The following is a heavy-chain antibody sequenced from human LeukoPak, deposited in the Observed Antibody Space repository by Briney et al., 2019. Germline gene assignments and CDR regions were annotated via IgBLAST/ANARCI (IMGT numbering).Heavy chain of an antibody. Sequence: PSETLSLTCTVSGGSISSSSYHWGWIRQPPGKGLEWIGSIYHSGSTYYNPSLKSRVTISVDTSKNQFSLKLSSVTAADTAVFYCAGSDYYYYMDVWGKGTTVTVSS. CDR2: IYHSGST. J-gene: IGHJ6*03. D-gene: IGHD3-10*01. CDR3: AGSDYYYYMDV. CDR1: GGSISSSSYH. V-gene: IGHV4-39*01.